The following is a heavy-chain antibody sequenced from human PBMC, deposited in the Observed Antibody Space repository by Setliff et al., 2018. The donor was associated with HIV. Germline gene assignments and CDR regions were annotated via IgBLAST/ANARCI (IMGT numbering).Heavy chain of an antibody. Sequence: PGGSLRLSCAASGFTFSDYFMAWVRQTPVKGLEWISYISNSSGHTVYADSVKGRFTISRDNAKKSLYLEMNSLRAEDTAVYYCARDIFDANIRASVFFQYWGRGTLVTVSS. D-gene: IGHD3-16*01. J-gene: IGHJ1*01. CDR3: ARDIFDANIRASVFFQY. CDR1: GFTFSDYF. CDR2: ISNSSGHT. V-gene: IGHV3-11*05.